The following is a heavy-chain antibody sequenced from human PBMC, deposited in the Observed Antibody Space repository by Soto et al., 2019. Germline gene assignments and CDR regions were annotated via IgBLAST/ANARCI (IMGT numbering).Heavy chain of an antibody. J-gene: IGHJ6*03. CDR2: MNPNSGNT. V-gene: IGHV1-8*01. CDR1: GYTFTSYD. CDR3: ARYTRDLYYYYYYMDV. D-gene: IGHD1-1*01. Sequence: QVQLVQSGAEVKKPGASVKVSCKASGYTFTSYDINWVRQATGQGLEWMGWMNPNSGNTGYAQKFQGRVTMTRNTSISKAYMELSSLRSEDTAVYYGARYTRDLYYYYYYMDVWGKGTTVTGSS.